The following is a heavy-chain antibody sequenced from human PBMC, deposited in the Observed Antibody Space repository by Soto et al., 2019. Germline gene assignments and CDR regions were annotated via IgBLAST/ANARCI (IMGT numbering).Heavy chain of an antibody. V-gene: IGHV1-18*01. CDR2: ISGYNGNP. CDR3: ARSKVGELSFDS. J-gene: IGHJ4*01. Sequence: QVQLVQSGAEVKKPGASVKVYCKASGYTFTSYGISWVRQAPGQGLEWMGWISGYNGNPNNAQKLQGKVTMTRDTAASAAYMELRSLRSDATAVYYCARSKVGELSFDSWGHGTLVTVSS. CDR1: GYTFTSYG. D-gene: IGHD3-16*02.